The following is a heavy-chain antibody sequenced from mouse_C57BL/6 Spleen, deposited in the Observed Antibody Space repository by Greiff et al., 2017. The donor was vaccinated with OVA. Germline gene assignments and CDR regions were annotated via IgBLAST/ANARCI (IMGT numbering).Heavy chain of an antibody. CDR3: ARLGTTAPWFAY. CDR2: INPNNGGT. J-gene: IGHJ3*01. CDR1: GYTFTDYY. V-gene: IGHV1-26*01. Sequence: VQLQQSGPELVKPGASVKISCKASGYTFTDYYMNWVKQSHGKSLEWIGDINPNNGGTSYNQKFKGKATLTVDKSSSTAYMELRSLTSEDSAVYYCARLGTTAPWFAYWGQGTLVTVSA. D-gene: IGHD1-2*01.